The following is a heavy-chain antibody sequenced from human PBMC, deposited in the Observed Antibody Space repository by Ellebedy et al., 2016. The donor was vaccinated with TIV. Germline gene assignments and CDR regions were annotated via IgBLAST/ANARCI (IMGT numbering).Heavy chain of an antibody. J-gene: IGHJ4*02. CDR3: ARDPGGGIELRYFDSTRP. CDR1: GFTFRTYS. V-gene: IGHV3-48*04. Sequence: GGSLRLSCAASGFTFRTYSMNWVRQAPGKGLEWVSYISSSSSTIYYADSVKGRFTISRDNAKNSLYLQMNSLRAEDTAVYYCARDPGGGIELRYFDSTRPWGQGTLVTVSS. D-gene: IGHD3-9*01. CDR2: ISSSSSTI.